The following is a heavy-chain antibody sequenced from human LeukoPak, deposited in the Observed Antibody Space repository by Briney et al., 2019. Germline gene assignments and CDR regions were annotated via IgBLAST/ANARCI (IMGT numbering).Heavy chain of an antibody. J-gene: IGHJ4*02. CDR1: GFTFSAYY. Sequence: PGGSLRLSCAASGFTFSAYYMAWVRQAPGKGLEWVGRIKAKAHGGTIEYAAPVKGRFTISRDDSKNTLYLQMNSLKTEDTAVYYCTTDGVGVEGATYDNWGQGTLVSVSS. D-gene: IGHD1-26*01. V-gene: IGHV3-15*01. CDR2: IKAKAHGGTI. CDR3: TTDGVGVEGATYDN.